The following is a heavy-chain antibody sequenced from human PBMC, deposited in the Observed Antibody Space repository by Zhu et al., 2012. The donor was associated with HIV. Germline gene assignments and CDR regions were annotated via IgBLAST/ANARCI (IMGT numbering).Heavy chain of an antibody. CDR2: IYYSGST. V-gene: IGHV4-30-4*01. D-gene: IGHD5-12*01. CDR3: ASGSDTVATISS. J-gene: IGHJ5*02. Sequence: QVQLQESGPGLVRPSQTLSLTCAVSGGSISSGDYYWSWIRQPPGKGLEWIGYIYYSGSTYCNPSLKSRLTISVDTSKNQFSLKLTSATAADTAVYYCASGSDTVATISSWGQGTLVTVSS. CDR1: GGSISSGDYY.